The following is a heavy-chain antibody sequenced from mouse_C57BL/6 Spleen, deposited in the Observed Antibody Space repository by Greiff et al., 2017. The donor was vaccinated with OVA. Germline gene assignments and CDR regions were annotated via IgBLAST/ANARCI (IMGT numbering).Heavy chain of an antibody. CDR1: GYTFTSYW. Sequence: QVQLQQPGAELVRPGSSVKLSCKASGYTFTSYWMDWVKQRPGQGLEWIGNIYPSDSETNYNQKFKDKATLTVDKSSSTAYMQLSRLTSEDSAVYYCARESYGSSQGFYVWGTGTTVTVSS. V-gene: IGHV1-61*01. D-gene: IGHD1-1*01. CDR2: IYPSDSET. J-gene: IGHJ1*03. CDR3: ARESYGSSQGFYV.